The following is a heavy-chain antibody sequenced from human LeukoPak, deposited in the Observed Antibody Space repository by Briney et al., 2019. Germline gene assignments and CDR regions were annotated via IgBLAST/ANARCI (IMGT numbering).Heavy chain of an antibody. D-gene: IGHD3-3*01. CDR1: GGSTSSYY. CDR2: IYYSGST. J-gene: IGHJ6*03. Sequence: SETLSLTCTVSGGSTSSYYWSWIRQPPGKGLEWIGYIYYSGSTNYNPSLKSRVTISVDTSKNQFSLKLSSVTAADTAVYYCARDGAEDFGVGLRGYYYYYYMDVWGKGTTVTVSS. CDR3: ARDGAEDFGVGLRGYYYYYYMDV. V-gene: IGHV4-59*01.